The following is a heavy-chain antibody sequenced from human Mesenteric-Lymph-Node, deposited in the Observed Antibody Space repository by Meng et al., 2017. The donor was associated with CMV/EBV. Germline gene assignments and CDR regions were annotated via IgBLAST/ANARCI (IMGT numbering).Heavy chain of an antibody. Sequence: GESLKISCAASGFTFSGSAMHWVRQAPGKGLVWVSRINSDGSSTNYADSVKGRFTISRDNAKNTMYLQMNSLRAEDTAVYYCVRDLRSGYDSHWGQGTLVTVSS. V-gene: IGHV3-74*01. CDR1: GFTFSGSA. CDR3: VRDLRSGYDSH. D-gene: IGHD5-12*01. J-gene: IGHJ4*02. CDR2: INSDGSST.